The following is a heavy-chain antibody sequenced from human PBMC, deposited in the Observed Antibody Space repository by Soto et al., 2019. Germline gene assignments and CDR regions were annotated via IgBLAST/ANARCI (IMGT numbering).Heavy chain of an antibody. CDR2: IGNSGNYI. V-gene: IGHV3-21*01. CDR1: GFTFSDYS. Sequence: EVQLVESGGGLVKPGGSLRLSCAASGFTFSDYSMNWVRQAPGKGLEWVSSIGNSGNYIYYADSVRGRFTISRDNAKNSLFLQMNTLRAEDTAVYYCRVAGVPFWGQGPLFTVSS. J-gene: IGHJ4*02. D-gene: IGHD2-15*01. CDR3: RVAGVPF.